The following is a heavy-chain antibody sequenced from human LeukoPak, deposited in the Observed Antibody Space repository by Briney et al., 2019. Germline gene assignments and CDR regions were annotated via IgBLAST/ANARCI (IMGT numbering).Heavy chain of an antibody. V-gene: IGHV3-23*01. Sequence: GGSLRLSCAASGFTFSSYAMSWVRQAPGKGLEWVSAISGSGGSTYYADSVKGRFTISRDNSKNTLYLQMNSLRAEDTAVYYCAKDLVYKRQLSFLVSTFDYWGQGTLVTVSS. CDR2: ISGSGGST. CDR3: AKDLVYKRQLSFLVSTFDY. D-gene: IGHD6-6*01. J-gene: IGHJ4*02. CDR1: GFTFSSYA.